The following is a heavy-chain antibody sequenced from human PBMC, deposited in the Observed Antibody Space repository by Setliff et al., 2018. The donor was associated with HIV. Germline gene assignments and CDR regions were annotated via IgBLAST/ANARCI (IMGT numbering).Heavy chain of an antibody. CDR1: GGSISSYY. D-gene: IGHD2-2*01. J-gene: IGHJ3*02. CDR2: IYYSGST. Sequence: SETLSLTCTVSGGSISSYYWSWIRQPPGKGLEWIGYIYYSGSTNYYPSLQSRVTISVDTSKNQFSLKLASVTAADTAAYFCARSSRGEGAAFDIWGQGTKVTVSS. V-gene: IGHV4-59*01. CDR3: ARSSRGEGAAFDI.